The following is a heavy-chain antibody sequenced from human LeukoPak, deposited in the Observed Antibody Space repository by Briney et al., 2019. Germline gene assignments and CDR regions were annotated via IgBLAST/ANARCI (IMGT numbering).Heavy chain of an antibody. CDR1: GGSLSSHY. Sequence: SETLSLTCTVSGGSLSSHYWSWIRQPPGKGLELIGHIYYTGTTYYNPSLNSRVTISLDTSRNQFSLRLTSVTAADPAVYYCAGLSSVCSPAISNLTCCGQASLVTVPS. V-gene: IGHV4-59*11. CDR2: IYYTGTT. CDR3: AGLSSVCSPAISNLTC. D-gene: IGHD3-9*01. J-gene: IGHJ1*01.